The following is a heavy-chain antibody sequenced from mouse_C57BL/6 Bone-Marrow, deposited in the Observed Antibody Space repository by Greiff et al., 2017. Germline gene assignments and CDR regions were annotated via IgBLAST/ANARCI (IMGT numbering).Heavy chain of an antibody. D-gene: IGHD2-1*01. CDR3: NQYYGNYFYWYFDV. J-gene: IGHJ1*03. Sequence: LEESGPELVKPGASVKMSCKASGYTFTDYYMHWVKQKPGKGLEWIGEIYPGSGNTYYNEKFKGKATLTADTSSSTAYMQLSSLTSEDSAVYVCANQYYGNYFYWYFDVWGTGTTVTVSS. CDR2: YPGSGNTY. V-gene: IGHV1-83*01. CDR1: YTFTDYYM.